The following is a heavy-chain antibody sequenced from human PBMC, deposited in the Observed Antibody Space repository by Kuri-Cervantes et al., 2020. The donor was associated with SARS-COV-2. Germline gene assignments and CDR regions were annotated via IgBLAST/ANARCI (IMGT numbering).Heavy chain of an antibody. V-gene: IGHV1-8*03. J-gene: IGHJ4*02. Sequence: ASVKVSCKASGGTFSSYTISWVRQAPGQGLEWMGWMNPNSGNTGYAQKFQGRVTITRNTSISTAYMELSSLRSEDTAVYYCARDFAGYSSDEYYFDYWGQGTLVTVSS. D-gene: IGHD6-25*01. CDR2: MNPNSGNT. CDR1: GGTFSSYT. CDR3: ARDFAGYSSDEYYFDY.